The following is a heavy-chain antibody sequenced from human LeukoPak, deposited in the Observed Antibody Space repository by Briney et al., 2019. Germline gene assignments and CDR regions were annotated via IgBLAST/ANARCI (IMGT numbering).Heavy chain of an antibody. D-gene: IGHD1-26*01. CDR1: GFTVSTNY. J-gene: IGHJ4*02. CDR2: IYSRGST. Sequence: GGSLRLSCAASGFTVSTNYMTSVRQAPGKGLEWVSVIYSRGSTHYADSVKGRFTISRDNSKNTLYLQMNNLRPEDTAVYFCARDLRDSRGSYGSDYWGQGTLVTVSS. V-gene: IGHV3-53*01. CDR3: ARDLRDSRGSYGSDY.